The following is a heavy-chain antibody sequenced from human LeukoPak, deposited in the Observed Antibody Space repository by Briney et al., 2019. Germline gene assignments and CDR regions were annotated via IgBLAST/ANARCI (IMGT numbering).Heavy chain of an antibody. J-gene: IGHJ4*02. D-gene: IGHD6-19*01. CDR3: AKNRDSSDYPRDFDY. CDR1: RFTFSSYG. V-gene: IGHV3-30*02. Sequence: GGSLRLPCAASRFTFSSYGMHWVRQTPGKGPEWVAFIRHDGSYQQYADSVKGRFTVSRDNSKDTVYLQMNSLRTEDTAVYYCAKNRDSSDYPRDFDYWGQGTLVTVSS. CDR2: IRHDGSYQ.